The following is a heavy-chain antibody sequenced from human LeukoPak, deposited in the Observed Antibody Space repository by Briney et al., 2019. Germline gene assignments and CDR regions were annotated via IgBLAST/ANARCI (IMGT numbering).Heavy chain of an antibody. CDR1: GFTFSSYS. V-gene: IGHV3-30*02. J-gene: IGHJ6*03. D-gene: IGHD3-10*01. Sequence: GGSLRLSCAASGFTFSSYSMNWVRQAPGKGLEWVAFIRYDGSNKYYADSVKGRFTISRDNSKNTLYLQMNSLRAEDTAVYYCAKDLNVLLWFGDYMDVWGKGTTVTISS. CDR2: IRYDGSNK. CDR3: AKDLNVLLWFGDYMDV.